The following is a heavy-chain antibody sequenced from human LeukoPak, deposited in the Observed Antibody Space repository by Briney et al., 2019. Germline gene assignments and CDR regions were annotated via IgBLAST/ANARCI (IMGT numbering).Heavy chain of an antibody. Sequence: PSETLSLTCTVSGGSITTYYWSWIRQPPGKGLGWIGFIFYSGTTNYNPSLKSRVTISLSTSKTQFSLKLSSVTAADTAVYYCAGNTAMVSYYYYYYMDVWGKGTTVTVSS. CDR1: GGSITTYY. CDR2: IFYSGTT. D-gene: IGHD5-18*01. J-gene: IGHJ6*03. CDR3: AGNTAMVSYYYYYYMDV. V-gene: IGHV4-59*12.